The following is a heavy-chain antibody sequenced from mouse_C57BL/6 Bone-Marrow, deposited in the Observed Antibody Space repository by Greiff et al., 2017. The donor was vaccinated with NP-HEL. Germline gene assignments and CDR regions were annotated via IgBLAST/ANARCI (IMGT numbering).Heavy chain of an antibody. CDR1: GYTFTSYW. J-gene: IGHJ3*01. Sequence: QVQLQQPGAELVRPGSSVKLSCKASGYTFTSYWMDWVKQRPGQGLEWIGNIYPSDSETHYNQKFKDKATLTVDKSSSTAYMQLSSLTSEDSAVYYCARSYDYGSSPAYWGQGTLVTVSA. V-gene: IGHV1-61*01. D-gene: IGHD1-1*01. CDR2: IYPSDSET. CDR3: ARSYDYGSSPAY.